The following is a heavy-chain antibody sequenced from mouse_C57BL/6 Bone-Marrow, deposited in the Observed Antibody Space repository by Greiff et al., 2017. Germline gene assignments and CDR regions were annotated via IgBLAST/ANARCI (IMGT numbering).Heavy chain of an antibody. J-gene: IGHJ4*01. D-gene: IGHD2-5*01. Sequence: EVQGVESGGDLVKPGGSLKLSCAASGFTFSSYGMSWVRQTPDKRLTWVATISSGGSYTYYPDSVKGRFTISRDNAKNTLYLQMSSLKSEDTAMYYCARHEDYYSNYDYYAMDYWGQGTSVTVSS. CDR1: GFTFSSYG. CDR3: ARHEDYYSNYDYYAMDY. V-gene: IGHV5-6*01. CDR2: ISSGGSYT.